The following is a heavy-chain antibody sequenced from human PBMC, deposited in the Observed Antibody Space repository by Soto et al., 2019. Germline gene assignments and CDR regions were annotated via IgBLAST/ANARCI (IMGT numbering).Heavy chain of an antibody. CDR2: FRSGGDDDTT. Sequence: GGSLRLSCAASGFTFSSYSMSWVRQAPGKGLEWVSGFRSGGDDDTTYYADSVRGRFTISRDNSKNTLFLQMNSLRAAATAIYYCAKNVNSGSGSQFFDYWGQVTLGTVSS. D-gene: IGHD3-10*01. J-gene: IGHJ4*02. V-gene: IGHV3-23*01. CDR3: AKNVNSGSGSQFFDY. CDR1: GFTFSSYS.